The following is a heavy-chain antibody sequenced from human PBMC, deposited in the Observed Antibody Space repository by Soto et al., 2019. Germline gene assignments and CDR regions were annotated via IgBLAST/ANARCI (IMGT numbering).Heavy chain of an antibody. CDR1: GYTFTSYY. CDR3: ATLPNFGGNSPGN. CDR2: INPSGGST. Sequence: QVQLVQSGAEVKKPGASVKVSCKASGYTFTSYYMHWVRQAPGQGLEWMGIINPSGGSTSYAQKFKGGVTITRDTSTRTVYMELSSLRSEDAAVYYCATLPNFGGNSPGNWGQGTLGTVSS. D-gene: IGHD2-21*02. V-gene: IGHV1-46*01. J-gene: IGHJ4*02.